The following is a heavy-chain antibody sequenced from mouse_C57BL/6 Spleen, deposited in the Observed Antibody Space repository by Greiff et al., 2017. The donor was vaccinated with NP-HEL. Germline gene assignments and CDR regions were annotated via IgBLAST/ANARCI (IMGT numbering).Heavy chain of an antibody. J-gene: IGHJ3*01. Sequence: VKLQQPGAELVKPGASVKLSCKASGYTFTSYWMHWVKQRPGQGLEWIGMIHPNSGSTNYNEKFKSKATLTVDKSSSTAYMQLSSLTSEDSAVYYCAREGDYTWFAYWGQGTLVTVSA. D-gene: IGHD2-13*01. CDR1: GYTFTSYW. CDR3: AREGDYTWFAY. V-gene: IGHV1-64*01. CDR2: IHPNSGST.